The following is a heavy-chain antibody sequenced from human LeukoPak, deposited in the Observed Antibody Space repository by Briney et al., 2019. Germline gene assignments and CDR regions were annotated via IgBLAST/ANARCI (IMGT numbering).Heavy chain of an antibody. CDR3: AKAWYYGSGSSDY. D-gene: IGHD3-10*01. CDR2: IKQDGSEK. CDR1: GFTFSSYW. Sequence: PGGSLRLSCAASGFTFSSYWMSWVRQAPGKGLEWVANIKQDGSEKYYVDSVKGRFTISRDNAKNSLYLQMNSLRAEDTAVYYCAKAWYYGSGSSDYWGQGTLVTVSS. V-gene: IGHV3-7*03. J-gene: IGHJ4*02.